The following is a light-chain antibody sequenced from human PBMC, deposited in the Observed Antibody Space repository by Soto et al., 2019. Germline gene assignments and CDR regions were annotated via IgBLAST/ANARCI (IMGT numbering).Light chain of an antibody. V-gene: IGKV3-20*01. Sequence: SLLTQYPAIVSLAPGEIATLSCRASQSVTSNYLAWYQQKPGQAPRLLIYGASNRATGIPDRFSGSGSGTDFTLTISRLEPEDFAVYYCQQYGSSGTFGQGTKVDI. CDR2: GAS. J-gene: IGKJ1*01. CDR3: QQYGSSGT. CDR1: QSVTSNY.